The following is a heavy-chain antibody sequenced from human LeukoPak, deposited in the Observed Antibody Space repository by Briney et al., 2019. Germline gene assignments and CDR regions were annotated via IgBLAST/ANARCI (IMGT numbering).Heavy chain of an antibody. CDR1: GYTFTRLG. V-gene: IGHV1-18*01. D-gene: IGHD5-12*01. CDR3: ARDPASIRDLRYFDY. J-gene: IGHJ4*02. Sequence: ASVKVSCKASGYTFTRLGITWVRQAPGQGLEWMGWISASNGNTNYAQKFQGRVTMTADTSTGTAYLELRSLRSDDTAVYYCARDPASIRDLRYFDYWGQGTLVTVSS. CDR2: ISASNGNT.